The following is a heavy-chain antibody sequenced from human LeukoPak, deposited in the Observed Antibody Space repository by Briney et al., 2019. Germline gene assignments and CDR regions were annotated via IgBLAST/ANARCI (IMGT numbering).Heavy chain of an antibody. CDR2: ISSSSSTI. CDR3: ARDGGVVVVAATPYYFDY. J-gene: IGHJ4*02. D-gene: IGHD2-15*01. CDR1: GLTFSSYE. Sequence: GGSLRLSCAASGLTFSSYEMNWVRQAPGKGLEWVSYISSSSSTIYYADSVKGRFTISRDNAKNSLYLQMNSLRAEDTAAYHCARDGGVVVVAATPYYFDYWGQGTLVTVSS. V-gene: IGHV3-48*01.